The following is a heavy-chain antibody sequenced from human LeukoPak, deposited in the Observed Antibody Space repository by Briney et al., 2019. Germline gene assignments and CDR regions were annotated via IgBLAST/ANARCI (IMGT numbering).Heavy chain of an antibody. D-gene: IGHD4-17*01. CDR2: ISSSSSTI. V-gene: IGHV3-48*02. CDR3: ASLYGDDAFDI. J-gene: IGHJ3*02. CDR1: GFTLSSYS. Sequence: PGGSLRLSCAASGFTLSSYSMHWVRQAQGKGLEWVSYISSSSSTIYYADAVKGRFTISRDNAKNSQYLQMNSLRDEDTAVYYCASLYGDDAFDIWGQGTMVTVSS.